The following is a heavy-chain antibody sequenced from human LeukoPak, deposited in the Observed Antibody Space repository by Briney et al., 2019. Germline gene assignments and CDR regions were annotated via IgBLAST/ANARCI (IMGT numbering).Heavy chain of an antibody. J-gene: IGHJ5*02. V-gene: IGHV1-2*02. CDR2: INPNSGGT. CDR3: ARSYISSSNWFDP. D-gene: IGHD6-13*01. CDR1: GYSFSSYG. Sequence: GASVKVSCKASGYSFSSYGISWVRQAPGQGLEWMGCINPNSGGTNYAQKFQGRVTMTRDTSISTAYMELNSLRSDDTAVYYCARSYISSSNWFDPWGQGTLVTVSS.